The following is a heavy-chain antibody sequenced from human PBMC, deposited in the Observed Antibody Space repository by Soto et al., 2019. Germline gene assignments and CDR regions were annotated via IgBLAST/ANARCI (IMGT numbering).Heavy chain of an antibody. CDR2: FDPEDGET. CDR3: ATVGSGWPSYYFDY. D-gene: IGHD6-19*01. J-gene: IGHJ4*02. CDR1: GYTLTELS. V-gene: IGHV1-24*01. Sequence: ASVKVSCKVSGYTLTELSMHWVRQAPGKGLEWMGGFDPEDGETIYAQKFQGRVTMTEDTSTDTAYMELSSLRSEDTAVYYCATVGSGWPSYYFDYWGQGTLVTVSS.